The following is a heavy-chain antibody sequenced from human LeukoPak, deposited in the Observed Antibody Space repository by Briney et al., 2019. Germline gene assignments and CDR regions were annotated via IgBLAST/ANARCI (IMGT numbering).Heavy chain of an antibody. CDR1: GGSISSYY. CDR3: APEGYYDNSGYLD. CDR2: IYYSGST. Sequence: SETLSLTCTVSGGSISSYYWSWIRQPPGKGLEWIGYIYYSGSTNYNPSLKSRVTISVDTSKNQFSLKLSSVTAADTAVYYCAPEGYYDNSGYLDWGQGTLVTVSS. D-gene: IGHD3-22*01. V-gene: IGHV4-59*12. J-gene: IGHJ4*02.